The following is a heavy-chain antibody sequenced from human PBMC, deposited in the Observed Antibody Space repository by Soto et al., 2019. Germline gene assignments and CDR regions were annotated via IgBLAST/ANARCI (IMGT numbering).Heavy chain of an antibody. J-gene: IGHJ4*02. V-gene: IGHV1-3*01. CDR2: INAGNGNT. D-gene: IGHD3-22*01. Sequence: KASGYSLTSYAMLWVRPVPGQRLEWMGWINAGNGNTKYSQKFQGRVTITRDTSASTAYMELSSLRSEDTAVYYCAAMYYYDSSGYTDFDYWGQGTLVTVSS. CDR3: AAMYYYDSSGYTDFDY. CDR1: GYSLTSYA.